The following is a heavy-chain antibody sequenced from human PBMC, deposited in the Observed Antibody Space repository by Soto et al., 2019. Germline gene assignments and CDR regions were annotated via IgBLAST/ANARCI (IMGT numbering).Heavy chain of an antibody. D-gene: IGHD5-12*01. J-gene: IGHJ6*02. CDR2: VYTSGST. CDR1: GGSISSYY. V-gene: IGHV4-4*07. CDR3: ARDRPIVATSGYGMDV. Sequence: QVQLQESGPGLVKPSETLSLTCTVSGGSISSYYWSWIRQPAGKGLEWIGRVYTSGSTNYNPSLRSRVTMSVDTSKNQFSLKLNSETAADTAVYYCARDRPIVATSGYGMDVWGQGTAVTVSS.